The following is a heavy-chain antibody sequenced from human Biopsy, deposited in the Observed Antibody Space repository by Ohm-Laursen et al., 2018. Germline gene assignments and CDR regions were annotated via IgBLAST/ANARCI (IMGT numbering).Heavy chain of an antibody. J-gene: IGHJ2*01. D-gene: IGHD1-26*01. CDR3: ARHAPSYSGSYWRYFDL. V-gene: IGHV1-69*10. Sequence: GASVKVSCKASGGTFSNYAISWVRQAPGEGLEWMGGIIAVSGLVNYAPKFQGRVSITADKSTTTAYMELSNLKSEDTAVYYCARHAPSYSGSYWRYFDLWGRGTLVTVSS. CDR2: IIAVSGLV. CDR1: GGTFSNYA.